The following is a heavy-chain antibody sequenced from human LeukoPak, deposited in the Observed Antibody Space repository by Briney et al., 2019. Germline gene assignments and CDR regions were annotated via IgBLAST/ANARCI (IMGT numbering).Heavy chain of an antibody. J-gene: IGHJ4*02. CDR3: ARVYYFGSGSYPLHYFDY. V-gene: IGHV1-2*02. CDR1: GYTFTDYY. D-gene: IGHD3-10*01. Sequence: ASVKVSCKASGYTFTDYYMHLVRQAPGQGLEWMGWISPNSGGTNYAQKFQGRVTMTRDTSISTAYMELSSLRSDDTAVYYCARVYYFGSGSYPLHYFDYWGQGTLVTVSS. CDR2: ISPNSGGT.